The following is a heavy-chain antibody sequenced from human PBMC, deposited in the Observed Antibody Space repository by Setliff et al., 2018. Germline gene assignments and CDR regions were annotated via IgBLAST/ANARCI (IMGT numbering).Heavy chain of an antibody. Sequence: PGGSLRLSCAASGFTFSSSAMAWVRQAPGKGLEWVSYLNNDGTTIYYADSVRGRFTISRDNARDSLYLQMNSLRAEDTAVYYCVRDTTSGWMLTNWGQGTLVTVSS. J-gene: IGHJ4*02. D-gene: IGHD6-25*01. V-gene: IGHV3-48*04. CDR1: GFTFSSSA. CDR3: VRDTTSGWMLTN. CDR2: LNNDGTTI.